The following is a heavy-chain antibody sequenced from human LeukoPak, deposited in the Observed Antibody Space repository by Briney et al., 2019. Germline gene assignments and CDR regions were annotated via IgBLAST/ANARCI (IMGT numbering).Heavy chain of an antibody. V-gene: IGHV3-23*01. CDR3: AKDRVYSSSSFWAWVDAFDI. Sequence: GGSLRLSCAASGFIFISYAMSWVRQAPGKGLEWVSGISGSAGSTYYADSVKGRFTISRDNSKNTLYLQMNSLRAEDTAVYYCAKDRVYSSSSFWAWVDAFDIWGQGTMVTVSS. D-gene: IGHD6-6*01. CDR2: ISGSAGST. CDR1: GFIFISYA. J-gene: IGHJ3*02.